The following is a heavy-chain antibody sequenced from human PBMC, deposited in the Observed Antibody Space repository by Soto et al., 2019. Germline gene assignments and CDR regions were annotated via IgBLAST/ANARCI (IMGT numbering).Heavy chain of an antibody. J-gene: IGHJ6*02. CDR1: GFTFSSYG. D-gene: IGHD2-21*02. Sequence: QVQLVESGGGVVQPGSSLRLSCPASGFTFSSYGMTWFRQAPGKGWEWVAVISYDGSNKYYADSVKGRFTISRDNSKNTLYLQMNSLRAEDTAVYYCAKDFAGVVTACMDVWGQGTTVTVSS. V-gene: IGHV3-30*18. CDR2: ISYDGSNK. CDR3: AKDFAGVVTACMDV.